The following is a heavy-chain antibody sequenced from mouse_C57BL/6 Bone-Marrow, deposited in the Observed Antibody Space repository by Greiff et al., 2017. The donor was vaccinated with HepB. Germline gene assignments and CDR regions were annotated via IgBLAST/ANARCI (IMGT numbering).Heavy chain of an antibody. CDR2: ISDGGSYT. V-gene: IGHV5-4*03. Sequence: EVKLQESGGGLVKPGGSLKLSCAASGFTFSSYAMSWVRQTPEKRLEWVATISDGGSYTYYPDNVKGRFTISRDNAKNNLYLQMSHLKSEDTAMYYCARGLLLFDYWGQGTTLTVSS. J-gene: IGHJ2*01. CDR3: ARGLLLFDY. CDR1: GFTFSSYA. D-gene: IGHD1-1*01.